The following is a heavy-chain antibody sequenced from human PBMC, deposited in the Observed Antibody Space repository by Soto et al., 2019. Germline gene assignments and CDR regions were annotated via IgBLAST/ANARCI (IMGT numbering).Heavy chain of an antibody. CDR3: AGQTFTIAAASYGRSNWFDP. V-gene: IGHV4-39*01. J-gene: IGHJ5*02. CDR1: GGSITSSSHF. D-gene: IGHD6-25*01. Sequence: PSETLSLTCSASGGSITSSSHFWGWVRQPPGKGLEWIGTIYFTGNTYYTPSLKSRLTMSIDTSKSEFSLRLNSVTAADTVVYYCAGQTFTIAAASYGRSNWFDPWGPGTLVTVSS. CDR2: IYFTGNT.